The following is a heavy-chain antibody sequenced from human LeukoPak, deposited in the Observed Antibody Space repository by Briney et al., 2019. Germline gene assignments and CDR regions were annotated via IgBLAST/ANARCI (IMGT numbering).Heavy chain of an antibody. CDR3: ARRPTVTTPLTA. CDR1: GLPFSSYA. J-gene: IGHJ5*02. V-gene: IGHV3-30*03. CDR2: ISYDGSNE. Sequence: GRSLRLSCAASGLPFSSYAMHWVRQAPGKGLEWVALISYDGSNEHYADSVKGRFTISRDNAKNSLYLQMNSLRAEDTAVYYCARRPTVTTPLTAWGQGTLVTVSS. D-gene: IGHD4-17*01.